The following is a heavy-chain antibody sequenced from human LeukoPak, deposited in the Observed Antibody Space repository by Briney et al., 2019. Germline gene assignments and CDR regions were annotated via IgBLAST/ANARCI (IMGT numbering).Heavy chain of an antibody. Sequence: SLRLSSAPSGLTFSGYAMIWVRQSPGHGLECFSAISGSGASTDYADSGTARFTTPRHNSKTTMYLQMNSLRAEDTAVYYCAKAGISSSSLYWFDPWGQGTLVTVSS. CDR1: GLTFSGYA. V-gene: IGHV3-23*01. D-gene: IGHD6-6*01. J-gene: IGHJ5*02. CDR2: ISGSGAST. CDR3: AKAGISSSSLYWFDP.